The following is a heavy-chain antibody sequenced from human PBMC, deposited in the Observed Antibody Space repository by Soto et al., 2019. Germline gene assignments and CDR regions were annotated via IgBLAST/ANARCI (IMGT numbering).Heavy chain of an antibody. J-gene: IGHJ4*02. CDR2: ISGSGGST. D-gene: IGHD6-13*01. CDR3: AKATRGGAATLIRDY. Sequence: EVQLLESGGGLVQPGGSLRLSCGGSGFTFNSYAMTWVRQAPGKGLEWVSAISGSGGSTYYADSVKGRFTISRDNSKNTLYLQMNSLRVDDTAVYYCAKATRGGAATLIRDYWGQGTLVTVSS. CDR1: GFTFNSYA. V-gene: IGHV3-23*01.